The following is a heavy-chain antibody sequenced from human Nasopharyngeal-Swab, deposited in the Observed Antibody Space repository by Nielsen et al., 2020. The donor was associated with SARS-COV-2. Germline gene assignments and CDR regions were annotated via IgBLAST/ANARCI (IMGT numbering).Heavy chain of an antibody. CDR1: GGSISSSSYY. CDR2: IYYSGST. D-gene: IGHD3-10*01. Sequence: SETLSLTCTVSGGSISSSSYYWGWIRQPPGKGLEWIGSIYYSGSTYYNPSLKNRVTISVDTSKNQFSLKLSSVTGADTAVYYCARERGRGGIWNYYYYYMDVWGKGTTVTVSS. V-gene: IGHV4-39*07. CDR3: ARERGRGGIWNYYYYYMDV. J-gene: IGHJ6*03.